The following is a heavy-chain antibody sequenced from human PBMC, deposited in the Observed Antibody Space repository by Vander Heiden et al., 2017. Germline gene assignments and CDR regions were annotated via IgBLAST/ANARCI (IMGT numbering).Heavy chain of an antibody. J-gene: IGHJ6*02. V-gene: IGHV3-64*01. D-gene: IGHD4-17*01. CDR2: ISSNGGST. CDR3: ARTTVTDYYYYGMDV. CDR1: GFTFSSYA. Sequence: EVQLVASGGGLVQPGGSLRLSCAASGFTFSSYAMHWVRQAPGKGLEYVSAISSNGGSTYYANSVKGRFTISRDKSKNTLYRQMGSLRAEDMAVYYCARTTVTDYYYYGMDVWGQGTTVNVSS.